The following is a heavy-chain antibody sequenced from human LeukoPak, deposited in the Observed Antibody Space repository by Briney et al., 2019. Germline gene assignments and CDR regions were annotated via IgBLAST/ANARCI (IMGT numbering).Heavy chain of an antibody. Sequence: PSETLSLTCTVSGGSISTYYWTWIRQPPGKGLDWIGYMYYNGGSNYNPSLKSRVTISVDTSKNQFSLKLTSVTAADTALYYCARENWSGYYDSGVQDGLDIWGQGTMVTVSS. V-gene: IGHV4-59*01. CDR1: GGSISTYY. CDR3: ARENWSGYYDSGVQDGLDI. J-gene: IGHJ3*02. D-gene: IGHD3-22*01. CDR2: MYYNGGS.